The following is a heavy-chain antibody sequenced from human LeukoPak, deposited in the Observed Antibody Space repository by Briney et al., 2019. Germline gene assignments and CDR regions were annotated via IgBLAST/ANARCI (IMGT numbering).Heavy chain of an antibody. CDR1: GFTFSSNW. D-gene: IGHD1-7*01. J-gene: IGHJ3*02. CDR3: ARDPGRSKWNYGPTDAFDI. CDR2: INSDASNT. Sequence: GGSLRLSCAASGFTFSSNWMHWVRQAPGKGLVWVSRINSDASNTDYADSVKGRFTISRDNAKNTLYLQMNSLRAEDTAVYYCARDPGRSKWNYGPTDAFDIWGQGTVVTVSS. V-gene: IGHV3-74*01.